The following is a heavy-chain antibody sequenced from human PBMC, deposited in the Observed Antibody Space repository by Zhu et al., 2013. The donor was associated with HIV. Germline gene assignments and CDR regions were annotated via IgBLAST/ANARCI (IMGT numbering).Heavy chain of an antibody. J-gene: IGHJ4*02. Sequence: EVQVVESGGGLVQPGGSLRLSCAASGFTFSGSWMTWVRQAPGKGLEWVSGIGGSGDTSYYADSVKGRFTISRDNSRDTLYLQMNSLRDEDTAVYYCAKCYSTSSDICLNFDYWGQGNLVTVSS. V-gene: IGHV3-23*04. CDR3: AKCYSTSSDICLNFDY. CDR1: GFTFSGSW. D-gene: IGHD3-22*01. CDR2: IGGSGDTS.